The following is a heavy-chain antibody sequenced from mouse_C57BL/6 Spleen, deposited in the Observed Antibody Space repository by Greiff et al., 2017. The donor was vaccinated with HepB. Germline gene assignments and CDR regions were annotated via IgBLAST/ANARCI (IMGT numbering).Heavy chain of an antibody. D-gene: IGHD2-4*01. CDR3: TRINYFDY. CDR2: IDPENGDT. CDR1: GFNIKDDY. J-gene: IGHJ2*01. Sequence: EVQLQQSGAELVRPGASVKLSRTASGFNIKDDYMHWVKQRPEQGLEWIGWIDPENGDTEYASKFQGKATITADTSSNTAYLQLSSLTSEDTAVYYCTRINYFDYWGQGTTLTVSS. V-gene: IGHV14-4*01.